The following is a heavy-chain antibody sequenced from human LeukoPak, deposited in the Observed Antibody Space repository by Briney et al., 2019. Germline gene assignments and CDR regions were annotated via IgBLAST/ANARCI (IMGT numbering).Heavy chain of an antibody. CDR2: ISYDGSNK. CDR3: ARGAYCGGDCYPPYHFDY. Sequence: GGSLRLSCAASGFTFSSYGMHWVRQAPGKGLEWEAVISYDGSNKYYADSVKGRFTISRENAKSSLHLQMNSLTVGDTAVYYCARGAYCGGDCYPPYHFDYWGQGTLVTVSS. J-gene: IGHJ4*02. D-gene: IGHD2-21*02. V-gene: IGHV3-30*03. CDR1: GFTFSSYG.